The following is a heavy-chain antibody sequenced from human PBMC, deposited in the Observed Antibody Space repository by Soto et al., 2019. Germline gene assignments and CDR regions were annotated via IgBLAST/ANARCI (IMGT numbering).Heavy chain of an antibody. CDR3: ARHIGAAAGEIEY. D-gene: IGHD6-13*01. CDR2: IYYSGST. V-gene: IGHV4-39*01. Sequence: ETLSLTCTVSGGSISSSSYYWGWIRQPPGKGLEWIGSIYYSGSTYYNPSLKSRVTISVDTSKNQFSLKLSSVTAADTAVYYCARHIGAAAGEIEYWGQGVLVTVSS. J-gene: IGHJ4*02. CDR1: GGSISSSSYY.